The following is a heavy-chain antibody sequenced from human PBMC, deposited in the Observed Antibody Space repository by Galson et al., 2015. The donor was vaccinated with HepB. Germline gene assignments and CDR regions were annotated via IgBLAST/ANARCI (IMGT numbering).Heavy chain of an antibody. CDR2: ISAYNGNT. CDR1: GYIFTSYG. Sequence: SVKVSCKASGYIFTSYGISWVRQAPGQGLEWMGWISAYNGNTNYAQKFQGRVTMTADTSTGTAYMELRNLRSDDTAMYYCAGHGIFSPQHYYYYYMDVWGKGTTVTVSS. V-gene: IGHV1-18*01. D-gene: IGHD3-3*02. CDR3: AGHGIFSPQHYYYYYMDV. J-gene: IGHJ6*03.